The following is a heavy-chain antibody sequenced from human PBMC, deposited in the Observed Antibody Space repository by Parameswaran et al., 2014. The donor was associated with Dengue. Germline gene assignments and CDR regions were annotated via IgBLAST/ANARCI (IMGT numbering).Heavy chain of an antibody. J-gene: IGHJ4*02. Sequence: WVRQAPGQGLEWMGWINPNSGGTNYAQKFQGRVTMTRDTSISTAYMELSRLRSDDTAVYYCARAVAYSGYMYYFDYWGQGTLVTVSS. CDR2: INPNSGGT. D-gene: IGHD5-12*01. V-gene: IGHV1-2*02. CDR3: ARAVAYSGYMYYFDY.